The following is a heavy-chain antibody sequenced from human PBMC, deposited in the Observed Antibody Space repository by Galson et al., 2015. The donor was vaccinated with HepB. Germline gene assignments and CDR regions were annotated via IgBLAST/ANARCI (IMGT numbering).Heavy chain of an antibody. CDR2: IKQDGSEK. V-gene: IGHV3-7*03. CDR1: GFTFSSYW. Sequence: SLRLSCAASGFTFSSYWMSWVRQAPGKGLEWVANIKQDGSEKYYVDSVKGRFTISRDNAKNSLYLQMNSLRAEDTAVYYCARDFGSGSYGFPEHWGQGTLVTVSS. D-gene: IGHD3-10*01. J-gene: IGHJ1*01. CDR3: ARDFGSGSYGFPEH.